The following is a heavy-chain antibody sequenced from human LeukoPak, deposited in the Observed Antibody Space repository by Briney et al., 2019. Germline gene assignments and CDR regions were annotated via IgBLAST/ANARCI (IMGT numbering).Heavy chain of an antibody. J-gene: IGHJ4*02. CDR2: IKQDGSEK. V-gene: IGHV3-7*01. D-gene: IGHD1-1*01. Sequence: GGSLRLSCAASGFTSSTHWMSWVRQAPGKGLEWVANIKQDGSEKYYVDSVKGRFTISRDNAKNSLYLEMNSLRAEDTAVYYCARERPFYFDYWGQGTLVTVSS. CDR3: ARERPFYFDY. CDR1: GFTSSTHW.